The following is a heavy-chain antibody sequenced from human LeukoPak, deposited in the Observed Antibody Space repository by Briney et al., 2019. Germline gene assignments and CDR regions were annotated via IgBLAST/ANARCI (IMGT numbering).Heavy chain of an antibody. Sequence: GESLRISCKGSGYRFTSYWISWVRQMPGKGLGWVGRIDPSDSYTNYSPSFQGHLAISADKSISTAYLQWSSLKASDTAMYYCARHQLLGPCFKGVCSDAFDIWGQRTMVTVSS. CDR1: GYRFTSYW. CDR2: IDPSDSYT. V-gene: IGHV5-10-1*01. D-gene: IGHD2-8*01. CDR3: ARHQLLGPCFKGVCSDAFDI. J-gene: IGHJ3*02.